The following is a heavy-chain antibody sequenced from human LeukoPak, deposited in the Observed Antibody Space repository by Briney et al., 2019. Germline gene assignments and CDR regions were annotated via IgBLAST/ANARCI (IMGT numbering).Heavy chain of an antibody. V-gene: IGHV4-61*01. Sequence: PSETLSLTCTVSGGSVSSGSYYWSWIRQSPGKGLEWIGFIYYSGSTNYNPSLKSRVSISVDTSKNQFSLKLSSVTAADTAVYYCARAFSSSPFDYWGQGTLVTVSS. CDR2: IYYSGST. CDR3: ARAFSSSPFDY. CDR1: GGSVSSGSYY. J-gene: IGHJ4*02. D-gene: IGHD6-19*01.